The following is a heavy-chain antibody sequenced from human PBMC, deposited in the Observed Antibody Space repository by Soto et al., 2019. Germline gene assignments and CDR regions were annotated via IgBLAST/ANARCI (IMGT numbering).Heavy chain of an antibody. CDR2: IWYDGSNK. D-gene: IGHD3-22*01. J-gene: IGHJ6*02. CDR3: ARTYYYDSSGLHYGMDV. CDR1: GFTFSSYG. V-gene: IGHV3-33*01. Sequence: QVQLVESGGGVVQPGRSLRLSCAASGFTFSSYGMHWVRQAPGKGLEWVAVIWYDGSNKYYADSVKGRFTISRDNSKNTLYLQMNSLRAEDTAVYYCARTYYYDSSGLHYGMDVWGQGTTVTVSS.